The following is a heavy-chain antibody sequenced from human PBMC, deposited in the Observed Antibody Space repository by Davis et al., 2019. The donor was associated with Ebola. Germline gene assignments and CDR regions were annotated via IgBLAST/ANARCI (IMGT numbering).Heavy chain of an antibody. D-gene: IGHD4-17*01. CDR3: ARTRYGDYGYFDL. Sequence: ASVKVSCKTSGYNFNRYGISWVRQAPGQGLEWMGWMSSYNGNTNYDQKLQGRVTMTTDTTTSTAYMELRSLRSDDTAVYYCARTRYGDYGYFDLWGRGTLVTVSS. V-gene: IGHV1-18*01. CDR2: MSSYNGNT. J-gene: IGHJ2*01. CDR1: GYNFNRYG.